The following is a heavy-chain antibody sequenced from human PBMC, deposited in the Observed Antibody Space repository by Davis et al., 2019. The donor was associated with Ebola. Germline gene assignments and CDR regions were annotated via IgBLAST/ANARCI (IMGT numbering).Heavy chain of an antibody. CDR2: IYYSGST. J-gene: IGHJ4*02. D-gene: IGHD3-9*01. V-gene: IGHV4-59*01. Sequence: PSETLSLTCTVSGGSISSYYWSWIRQPPGKGLEWIGYIYYSGSTNYNPSLKSRVTISVDTSKNQFSLKLSSVTAADTAVYYCAGYDYDILTGYSSFDYWGQGTLVTVSS. CDR1: GGSISSYY. CDR3: AGYDYDILTGYSSFDY.